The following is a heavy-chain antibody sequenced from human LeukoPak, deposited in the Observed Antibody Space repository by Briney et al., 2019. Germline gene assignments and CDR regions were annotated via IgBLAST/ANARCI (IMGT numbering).Heavy chain of an antibody. Sequence: PGGSLRLSCAASGFTFSSCEMNWVRQAPGKGLEWVSYISSSGSTIYYADSVKGRFTISRDNAKNSLYLQMNSLRAEDTAVYYCARDAVGYCSGGSCSYYYYYYMDVWGKGTTVTVSS. CDR3: ARDAVGYCSGGSCSYYYYYYMDV. J-gene: IGHJ6*03. CDR2: ISSSGSTI. D-gene: IGHD2-15*01. V-gene: IGHV3-48*03. CDR1: GFTFSSCE.